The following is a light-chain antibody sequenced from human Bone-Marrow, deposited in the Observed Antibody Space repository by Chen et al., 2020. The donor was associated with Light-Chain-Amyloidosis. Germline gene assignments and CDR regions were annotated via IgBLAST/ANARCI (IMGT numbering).Light chain of an antibody. J-gene: IGKJ1*01. Sequence: DVVMTQTPIFLSVIPGQPAAISCKSSQSLLYSNGVTYLYSFLQKPGQPPQLLIYEAFNRFSGVQHRFSGSGSGTDFTLKISRVEAEDVGTYYCMQSIHLRTFGQGTKVEIK. CDR2: EAF. CDR3: MQSIHLRT. CDR1: QSLLYSNGVTY. V-gene: IGKV2D-29*01.